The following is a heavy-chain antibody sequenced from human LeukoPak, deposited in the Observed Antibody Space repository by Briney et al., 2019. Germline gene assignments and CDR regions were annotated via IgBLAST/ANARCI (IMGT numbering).Heavy chain of an antibody. CDR3: ARGFGITEYFDY. V-gene: IGHV3-53*01. CDR1: GFTVSSNY. D-gene: IGHD1-14*01. J-gene: IGHJ4*02. Sequence: GGSLRLSCAASGFTVSSNYMSWVRQAPGEGLEWVSVIYSGGSTYYADSVKGRFTISRDNSKNTLYLQMNSLRAEDTAVYYCARGFGITEYFDYWGQGTLVTVSS. CDR2: IYSGGST.